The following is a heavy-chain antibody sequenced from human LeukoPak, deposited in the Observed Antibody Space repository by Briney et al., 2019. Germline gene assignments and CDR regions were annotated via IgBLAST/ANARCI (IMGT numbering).Heavy chain of an antibody. J-gene: IGHJ2*01. Sequence: SETLSLTCTVSGGSISSGGYYWSWIRQHPGKGLEWIGYIYYSGSTYYNPSLKSRVTISVDTSKNQFSLKLSSVTAADTAVYYCARDHYYYYDSSGYYHMYFDLWGRGTLVTVSS. CDR3: ARDHYYYYDSSGYYHMYFDL. D-gene: IGHD3-22*01. V-gene: IGHV4-31*03. CDR1: GGSISSGGYY. CDR2: IYYSGST.